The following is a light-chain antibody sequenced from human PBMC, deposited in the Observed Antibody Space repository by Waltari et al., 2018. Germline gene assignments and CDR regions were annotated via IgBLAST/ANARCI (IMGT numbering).Light chain of an antibody. CDR1: QSIGSY. CDR2: DAS. CDR3: QHRSNWPPS. J-gene: IGKJ2*01. Sequence: SCRAIQSIGSYLAWYQQKPGLAPRLLIDDASNRATGIPARFSGSGSGTDFTLTISSLEPEDFAVYYCQHRSNWPPSFGQGTKVEIE. V-gene: IGKV3-11*01.